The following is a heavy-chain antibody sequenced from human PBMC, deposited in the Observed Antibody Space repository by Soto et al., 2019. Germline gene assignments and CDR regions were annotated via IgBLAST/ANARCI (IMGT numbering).Heavy chain of an antibody. CDR3: ARDGQQLTPYSMDV. J-gene: IGHJ6*02. CDR1: GFTFGNHA. Sequence: QVQLVESGGGVVQPGTSLRLSCAVSGFTFGNHAMHWVRQAPGKGLEWVAQIWFDGSNKYFSEPVKGRFTISRDNSQNMLYLQMNGLRVDDTGVYYCARDGQQLTPYSMDVWGQGTTVTVSS. CDR2: IWFDGSNK. V-gene: IGHV3-33*01. D-gene: IGHD3-9*01.